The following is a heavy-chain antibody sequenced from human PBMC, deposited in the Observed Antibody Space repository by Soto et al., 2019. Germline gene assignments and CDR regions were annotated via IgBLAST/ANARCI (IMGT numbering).Heavy chain of an antibody. V-gene: IGHV4-59*01. CDR2: IYYSGRT. Sequence: QVQLQESGPGLAKPSETLSLTCSISGGSISDYQWNWIRQPPGKGLEWIGYIYYSGRTNYNPSLKSRLTISLDTSTRQFSLRLRSVTDADTAVYYCARMRGLGEISPYLDYWGQGALVTVSS. D-gene: IGHD3-16*01. CDR1: GGSISDYQ. J-gene: IGHJ4*02. CDR3: ARMRGLGEISPYLDY.